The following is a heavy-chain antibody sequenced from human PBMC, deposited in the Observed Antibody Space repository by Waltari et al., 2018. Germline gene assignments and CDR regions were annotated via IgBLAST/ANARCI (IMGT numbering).Heavy chain of an antibody. V-gene: IGHV3-30*02. CDR3: AKDRYYDSSGYYYHYFDY. CDR1: GFTFSSYG. J-gene: IGHJ4*02. D-gene: IGHD3-22*01. Sequence: QVQLVESGGGVVQPGGSLRLSCAASGFTFSSYGMHWVRQAPGKGLEWVAFIRYDGSNKYYADSVKGRFTISRDNSKNTLYLQMNSLRAEDTAVYYCAKDRYYDSSGYYYHYFDYWGQGTLVTVSS. CDR2: IRYDGSNK.